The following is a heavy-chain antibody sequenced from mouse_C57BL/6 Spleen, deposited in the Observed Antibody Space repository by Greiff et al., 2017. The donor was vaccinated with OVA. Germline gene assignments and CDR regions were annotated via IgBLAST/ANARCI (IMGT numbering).Heavy chain of an antibody. J-gene: IGHJ4*01. Sequence: QVQLQQPGAELVKPGASVKLSCKASGYTFTSYWMHWVKQRPGQGLEWIGMIHPNSGSTNYNEKFKSKATLTVDKSSSTAYMQLSSLTSEDSAVYYCARGPSNGDDAMDYWGQGTSVTVSS. V-gene: IGHV1-64*01. CDR1: GYTFTSYW. CDR2: IHPNSGST. D-gene: IGHD4-1*01. CDR3: ARGPSNGDDAMDY.